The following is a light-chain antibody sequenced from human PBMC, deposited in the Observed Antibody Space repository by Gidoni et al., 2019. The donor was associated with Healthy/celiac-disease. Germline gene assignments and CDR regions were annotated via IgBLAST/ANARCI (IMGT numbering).Light chain of an antibody. J-gene: IGLJ2*01. CDR2: DNN. CDR1: SSNIVNNY. CDR3: GTWDSSLSAVV. Sequence: QSVLTQPPSVSAAPVQKVTLSCSGSSSNIVNNYVSWYQQLPGTAPKLLIYDNNKRPSGIPDRCSGSKSGTSATLGITGLQTGDEDDYYCGTWDSSLSAVVVGGGTKLTVL. V-gene: IGLV1-51*01.